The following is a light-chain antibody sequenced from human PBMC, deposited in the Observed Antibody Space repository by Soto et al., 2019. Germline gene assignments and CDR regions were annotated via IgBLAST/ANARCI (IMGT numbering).Light chain of an antibody. Sequence: IQMTQSPSSLSASVGDRVTITCRASQTIRTNLNWYQQKPAQAPKLLIYAASNLRNGVPSRFSGSGSGADFTLTITSLQPEDFATYYCQQGYNTPWTFGPGTKVEI. V-gene: IGKV1-39*01. J-gene: IGKJ1*01. CDR2: AAS. CDR1: QTIRTN. CDR3: QQGYNTPWT.